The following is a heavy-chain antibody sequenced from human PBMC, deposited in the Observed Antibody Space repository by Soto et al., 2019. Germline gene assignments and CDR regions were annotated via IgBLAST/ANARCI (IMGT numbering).Heavy chain of an antibody. Sequence: QVQLVQSGAEVKKPGSSVKVSCKASGGTFSSYAISWVRQAPGQGLEWMGGIIPIFGTANYAQKFQGRVTITEDESTSTAYMELSSLRSEDTAVYYCAGAWGVTVTPRRSWYFDLWGRGTLVTVSS. V-gene: IGHV1-69*12. J-gene: IGHJ2*01. CDR2: IIPIFGTA. CDR3: AGAWGVTVTPRRSWYFDL. D-gene: IGHD4-17*01. CDR1: GGTFSSYA.